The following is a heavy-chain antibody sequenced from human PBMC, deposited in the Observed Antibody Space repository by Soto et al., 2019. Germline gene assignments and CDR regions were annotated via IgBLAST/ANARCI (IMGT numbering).Heavy chain of an antibody. J-gene: IGHJ4*02. CDR2: IYYSGST. V-gene: IGHV4-59*01. CDR1: GGSITSYY. D-gene: IGHD6-19*01. Sequence: QVQLQESGPGLVKPSETLSLTCTVSGGSITSYYWSWIRQPPGKGLEWIGHIYYSGSTNYNPSLMSRVTISVDTSNNPFSLRLSSVTAADTAVYYCAKVGSGWTGGIDYWGQGTLVTVSS. CDR3: AKVGSGWTGGIDY.